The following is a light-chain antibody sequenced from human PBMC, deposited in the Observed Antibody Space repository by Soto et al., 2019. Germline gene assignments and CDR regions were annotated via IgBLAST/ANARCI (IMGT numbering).Light chain of an antibody. CDR3: GTWGWGLRV. CDR2: TDN. CDR1: SSNIGINT. V-gene: IGLV1-44*01. J-gene: IGLJ1*01. Sequence: QSVLTQPPSASGTPGQRVTISCSGSSSNIGINTVNWYQQVPGTAPKLLIYTDNQRPSGVPDRFSGSTSGPSATLTITAVQVGDEAEYYCGTWGWGLRVFGAGTKLTVL.